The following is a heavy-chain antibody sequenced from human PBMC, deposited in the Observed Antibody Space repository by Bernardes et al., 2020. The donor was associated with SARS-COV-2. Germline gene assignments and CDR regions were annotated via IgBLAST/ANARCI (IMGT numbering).Heavy chain of an antibody. CDR2: ISHDGNKK. D-gene: IGHD3-3*01. CDR1: DFSFNSHG. J-gene: IGHJ6*02. CDR3: ATDANYEFWGGSYNV. V-gene: IGHV3-30*03. Sequence: GGSLRLSCSASDFSFNSHGVYWVRQAPGKGLECVAVISHDGNKKYYVDSVKGRFTISRDISKNTVYLQMNSLRLEDTAVYYCATDANYEFWGGSYNVWGQGTTVTVS.